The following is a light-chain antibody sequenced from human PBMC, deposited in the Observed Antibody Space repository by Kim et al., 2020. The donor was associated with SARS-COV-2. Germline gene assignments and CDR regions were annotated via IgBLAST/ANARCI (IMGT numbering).Light chain of an antibody. J-gene: IGKJ4*01. Sequence: ETVLTQSPATLSLSPGERATLSCRASQSVRNYLTWYQQKPGQAPRLLIYDASNRATGIPARFSGSGYGTDFTLTISSLEPEDSAVYYCQQRTNWPPLTFGGGTKVDIK. CDR1: QSVRNY. CDR3: QQRTNWPPLT. V-gene: IGKV3-11*01. CDR2: DAS.